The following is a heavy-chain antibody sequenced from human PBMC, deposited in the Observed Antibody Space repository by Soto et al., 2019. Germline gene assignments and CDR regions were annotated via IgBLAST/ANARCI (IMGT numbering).Heavy chain of an antibody. CDR2: INPSGGST. Sequence: ASVKVSCKASGYTFTSYYMHWVRQAPGQGLEWMGIINPSGGSTSYAQKFQGRVTMTRDTSTSTVYMELSGLRSEDTAVYYCLILIAVAGYGYWGQGTLVTVSS. V-gene: IGHV1-46*01. J-gene: IGHJ4*02. CDR3: LILIAVAGYGY. CDR1: GYTFTSYY. D-gene: IGHD6-19*01.